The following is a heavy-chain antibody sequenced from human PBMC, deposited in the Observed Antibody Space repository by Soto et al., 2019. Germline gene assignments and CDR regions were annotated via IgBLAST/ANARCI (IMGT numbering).Heavy chain of an antibody. J-gene: IGHJ5*02. CDR1: GFTFSSYS. Sequence: PGGSLRLSCAASGFTFSSYSMNWVRQAPGKGLEWVSYISSSSSTIYYADSVKGRFTISRDNAKNSLYLQMNSLRAEDTAVYYCARGIGSSSSGICWFDPWGQGTLVTVSS. CDR3: ARGIGSSSSGICWFDP. D-gene: IGHD6-6*01. V-gene: IGHV3-48*01. CDR2: ISSSSSTI.